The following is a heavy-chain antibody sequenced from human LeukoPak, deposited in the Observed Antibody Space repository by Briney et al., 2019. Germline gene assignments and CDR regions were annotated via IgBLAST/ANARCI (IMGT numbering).Heavy chain of an antibody. V-gene: IGHV3-30-3*01. J-gene: IGHJ3*02. D-gene: IGHD5-18*01. CDR1: GFTFSSYA. Sequence: GRSLRLSCAASGFTFSSYAMHWVRQAPGKGLEWVAVISYDGSNKYYADSVKGRFTISRDNSKNTLYLQMNSLRAEDTAVYYCAKDRAYTAMVTYLDAFDIWGQGTMVTVSS. CDR2: ISYDGSNK. CDR3: AKDRAYTAMVTYLDAFDI.